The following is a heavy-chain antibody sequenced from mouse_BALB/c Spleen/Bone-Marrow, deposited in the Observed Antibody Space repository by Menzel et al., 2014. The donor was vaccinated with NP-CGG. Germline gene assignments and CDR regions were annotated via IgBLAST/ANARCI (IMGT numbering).Heavy chain of an antibody. Sequence: EVQGVESGGGIVQSGGSRKLSCAASGFTFSNFGIHWLRQAPEKGLEWVAYISSGSTSIYYADTVKGRFTVSRDNPKNTLFLQMASLRSEDSAVYYRARNWYYFDYWGQGTTLTVSS. CDR3: ARNWYYFDY. V-gene: IGHV5-17*02. CDR2: ISSGSTSI. J-gene: IGHJ2*01. CDR1: GFTFSNFG. D-gene: IGHD4-1*01.